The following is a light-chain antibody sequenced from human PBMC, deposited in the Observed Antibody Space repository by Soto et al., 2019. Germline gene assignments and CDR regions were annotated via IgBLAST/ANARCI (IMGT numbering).Light chain of an antibody. Sequence: QSVLTQPASVSGSPGQSITISCIGTSSDVGGHNYVSWYQQYPGKAPKLMISEVSERPSGISHRFSGSTSGNTASLTISGLQAEDEADYYCSSYTSASTWVFGGGTKLTVL. CDR1: SSDVGGHNY. V-gene: IGLV2-14*01. CDR3: SSYTSASTWV. J-gene: IGLJ3*02. CDR2: EVS.